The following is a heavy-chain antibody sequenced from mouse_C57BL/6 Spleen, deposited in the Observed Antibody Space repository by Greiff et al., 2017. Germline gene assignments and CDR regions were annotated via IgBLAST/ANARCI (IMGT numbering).Heavy chain of an antibody. V-gene: IGHV5-9-1*02. J-gene: IGHJ4*01. D-gene: IGHD1-1*01. CDR1: GFTFSSYA. CDR2: ISSGGDYI. Sequence: EVQLVESGEGLVKPGGSLKLSCAASGFTFSSYAMSWVRQTPEKRLEWVAYISSGGDYIYYADTVKGRFTISRDNARNTLYLQMSSLKSEDTAMYYCTRDYYLYYAMDYWGQGTSVTVSS. CDR3: TRDYYLYYAMDY.